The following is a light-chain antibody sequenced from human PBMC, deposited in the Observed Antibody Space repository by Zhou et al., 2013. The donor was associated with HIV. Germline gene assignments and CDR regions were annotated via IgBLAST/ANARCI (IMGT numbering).Light chain of an antibody. J-gene: IGKJ2*01. V-gene: IGKV1-39*01. CDR1: QSIDSY. Sequence: DIQMTQSPSSLSASVGDRVTISCRASQSIDSYVNWYQQRPGKAPKLLIYSASILQSGVPSRFSGSGYGTEFTLTINSLQPEDFATYFCQQSYSVPPTFGQGTKLEI. CDR3: QQSYSVPPT. CDR2: SAS.